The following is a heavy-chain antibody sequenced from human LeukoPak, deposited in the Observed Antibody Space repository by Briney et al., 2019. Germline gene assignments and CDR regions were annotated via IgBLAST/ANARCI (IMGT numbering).Heavy chain of an antibody. Sequence: GGSLRLSCAVSGFIVSSNYMSWVRQAPGKGLEWVANVKQDGSEKNYVDSVKGRFTISRDNAKNSLYLQMNSLRAEDTAVYYCARPPSLLRKHDAFDIWGRGTMVTVSS. CDR3: ARPPSLLRKHDAFDI. CDR2: VKQDGSEK. D-gene: IGHD2-15*01. V-gene: IGHV3-7*01. J-gene: IGHJ3*02. CDR1: GFIVSSNY.